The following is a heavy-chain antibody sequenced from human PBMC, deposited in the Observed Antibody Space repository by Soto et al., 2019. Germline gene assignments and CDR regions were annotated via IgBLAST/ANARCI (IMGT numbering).Heavy chain of an antibody. CDR2: IYYSGST. CDR1: GGSISSSSYY. D-gene: IGHD3-9*01. V-gene: IGHV4-39*01. J-gene: IGHJ4*02. CDR3: ARHDFEVRILTGYGVLDY. Sequence: PSETLSLTCTVSGGSISSSSYYWGWIRQPPGKGLEWIGSIYYSGSTYYNPSLKSRVTISVDTSKNQFSLKLSSVTAADTAVYYCARHDFEVRILTGYGVLDYWGQVTLVTVAS.